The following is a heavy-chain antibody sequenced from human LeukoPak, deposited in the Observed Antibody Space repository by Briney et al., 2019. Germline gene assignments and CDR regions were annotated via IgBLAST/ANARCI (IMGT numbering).Heavy chain of an antibody. Sequence: AGGSLRLSCAASGFTFDDYAMHWVRQAPGKGLEWVSGISWNSGSIGYADSVKGRFTISRDNAKNSLYLQMNSLRAEDTALYYCAKEVIAVVGTSGAFDIWGQGTMVTVSS. J-gene: IGHJ3*02. CDR1: GFTFDDYA. D-gene: IGHD6-19*01. CDR2: ISWNSGSI. CDR3: AKEVIAVVGTSGAFDI. V-gene: IGHV3-9*01.